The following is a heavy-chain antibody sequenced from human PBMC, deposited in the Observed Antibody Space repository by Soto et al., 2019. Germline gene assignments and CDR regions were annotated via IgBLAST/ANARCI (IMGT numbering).Heavy chain of an antibody. CDR3: ARGQDRSKGGDN. D-gene: IGHD3-22*01. Sequence: SETLSLTCAVSGGSISSGGYSWSWIRQPPGKGLEWIGYIYHSGSTYYNPSLKSRVTVSLDTSKNQFSLKLSSVTAADTAVYFCARGQDRSKGGDNWAQGTLVTVSS. V-gene: IGHV4-30-2*01. CDR2: IYHSGST. CDR1: GGSISSGGYS. J-gene: IGHJ4*02.